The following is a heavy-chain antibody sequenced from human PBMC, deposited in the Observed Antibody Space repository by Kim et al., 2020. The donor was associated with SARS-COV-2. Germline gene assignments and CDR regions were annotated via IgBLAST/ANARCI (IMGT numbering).Heavy chain of an antibody. CDR2: IYYSGST. D-gene: IGHD4-17*01. V-gene: IGHV4-59*13. CDR1: GGSISSYY. CDR3: ATYGGWPRGWFDP. J-gene: IGHJ5*02. Sequence: SETLSLTCTVSGGSISSYYWSWIRQPPGKGLEWIGYIYYSGSTNYNPSLKSRVTISVDTSKNQFSLKLSSVTAADTAVYYCATYGGWPRGWFDPWGQGTLVTVSS.